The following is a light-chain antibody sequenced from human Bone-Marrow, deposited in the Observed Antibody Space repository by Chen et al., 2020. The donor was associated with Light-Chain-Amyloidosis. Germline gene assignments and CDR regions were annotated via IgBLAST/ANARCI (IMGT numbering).Light chain of an antibody. CDR3: QSFDRNKLGLV. V-gene: IGLV6-57*01. CDR2: END. J-gene: IGLJ2*01. CDR1: SGSIATNY. Sequence: NFMLTQPHSVSESPGMTVTIPCTRSSGSIATNYVQRYQQRPGSSPITVIYENDKRPSGGPDRFSGYVDGSSSSAFLTISGLKTEDEAGYYCQSFDRNKLGLVFGVGTKLTVL.